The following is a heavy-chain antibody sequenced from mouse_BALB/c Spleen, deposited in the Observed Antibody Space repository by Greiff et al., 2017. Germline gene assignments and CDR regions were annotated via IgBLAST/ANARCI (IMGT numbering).Heavy chain of an antibody. CDR1: GYTFTSYY. J-gene: IGHJ4*01. CDR3: AVVPYYYAMDY. D-gene: IGHD1-1*01. CDR2: INPSNGGT. V-gene: IGHV1S81*02. Sequence: QVQLQQSGAELVKPGASVKLSCKASGYTFTSYYMYWVKQRPGQGLEWIGEINPSNGGTNFNEKFKSKATLTVDKSSSTAYMQLSSLTSEDSAVYYCAVVPYYYAMDYWGQGTSVTVSS.